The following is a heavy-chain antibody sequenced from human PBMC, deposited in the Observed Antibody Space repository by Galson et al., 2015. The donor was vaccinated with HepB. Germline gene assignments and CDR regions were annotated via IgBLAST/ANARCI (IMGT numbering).Heavy chain of an antibody. J-gene: IGHJ3*02. CDR2: ISYDGSNK. Sequence: SLRLSCAASGFRFSNYAIHWVRQAPGKGLEWVAVISYDGSNKYYADSAKGRFTISRDNSKNTLYLQMNSLRAEDTAVYYCARTVAGTLGDAFDIWGQGTVVTVSS. V-gene: IGHV3-30-3*01. CDR3: ARTVAGTLGDAFDI. D-gene: IGHD6-19*01. CDR1: GFRFSNYA.